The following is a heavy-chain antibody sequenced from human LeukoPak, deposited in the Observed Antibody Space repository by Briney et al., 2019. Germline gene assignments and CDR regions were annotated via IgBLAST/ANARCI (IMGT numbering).Heavy chain of an antibody. J-gene: IGHJ4*02. V-gene: IGHV3-30*04. CDR1: GFTFSSYA. D-gene: IGHD2-15*01. CDR2: TSYDGSHI. Sequence: GGFLRLSCAASGFTFSSYAMHWVRQAPGKGLEWVAVTSYDGSHIYYPDSVKGRFTISRDNPKNTLYLQMNSLGPEDTALYYCARGRDYCSDYWGQGTLVTVSS. CDR3: ARGRDYCSDY.